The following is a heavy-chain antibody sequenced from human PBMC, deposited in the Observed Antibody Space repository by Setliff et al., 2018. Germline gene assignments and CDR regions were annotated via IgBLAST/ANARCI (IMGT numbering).Heavy chain of an antibody. CDR2: INPNSGGT. Sequence: ASVKVSCKASGYTFSGYYMHWVRQAPGQGLEWMGRINPNSGGTNYAQKFQGRVTMTEDTSTDTAYMELSSLRSEDTAVYYCATSVSWIQLVLYPQGHPEPFDYWGQGTLVTVSS. D-gene: IGHD5-18*01. J-gene: IGHJ4*02. CDR1: GYTFSGYY. V-gene: IGHV1-2*06. CDR3: ATSVSWIQLVLYPQGHPEPFDY.